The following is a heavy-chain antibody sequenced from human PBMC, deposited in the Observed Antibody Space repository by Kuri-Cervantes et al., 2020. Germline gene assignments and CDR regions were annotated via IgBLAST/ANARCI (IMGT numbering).Heavy chain of an antibody. Sequence: GESLKISCAASGFTFDDYGMSWVRQAPGKGLEWVSGINWNGGSTGYADSVKGRFTISRDNAKNTLYLQMNSLRAEDTAVYYCASWGGLFKWGQGTLVTVSS. CDR1: GFTFDDYG. V-gene: IGHV3-20*04. J-gene: IGHJ4*02. D-gene: IGHD3-16*01. CDR2: INWNGGST. CDR3: ASWGGLFK.